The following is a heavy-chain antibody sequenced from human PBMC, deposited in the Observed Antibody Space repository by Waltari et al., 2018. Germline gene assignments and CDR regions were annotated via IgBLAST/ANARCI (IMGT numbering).Heavy chain of an antibody. CDR3: ARHSSGYYFDL. CDR2: ISSSGSMT. D-gene: IGHD5-18*01. Sequence: EVQLVESGGGSVRPVGPFSHSCGASVSTFNNFEMTWVRQAPGKGMELGSYISSSGSMTYYADSVKGRFTISRDNAKNSLYLQMNTVRAEDTAVYYCARHSSGYYFDLWGPGTLVTVSS. J-gene: IGHJ4*01. V-gene: IGHV3-48*03. CDR1: VSTFNNFE.